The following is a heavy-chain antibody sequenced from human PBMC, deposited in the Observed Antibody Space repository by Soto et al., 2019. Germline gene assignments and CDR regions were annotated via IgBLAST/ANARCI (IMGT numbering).Heavy chain of an antibody. CDR3: ARDSGAALYGEDALDI. V-gene: IGHV1-18*04. J-gene: IGHJ3*02. CDR2: VSTSIRST. CDR1: GYSFSGYD. D-gene: IGHD3-10*01. Sequence: QGKLVQSGPEVKKPGASVKVSCTASGYSFSGYDITWVRQAPGQGLEWLGWVSTSIRSTMSAEKLQGRLTMTTDTSTTTVFMELRGLASDDTAVYYCARDSGAALYGEDALDIWGQGTMVSVSS.